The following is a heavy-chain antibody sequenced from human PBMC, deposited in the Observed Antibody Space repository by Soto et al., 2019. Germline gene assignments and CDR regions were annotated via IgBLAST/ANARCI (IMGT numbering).Heavy chain of an antibody. CDR3: ARGDSTDCSNGVCAFFYNHDMDV. D-gene: IGHD2-8*01. CDR2: INPKSGGT. J-gene: IGHJ6*02. CDR1: GYSFTDYH. V-gene: IGHV1-2*04. Sequence: ASVKVSFKASGYSFTDYHIHWVRQAPGQGLEWLGRINPKSGGTSTAQKFQGWVTMTTDTSISTASMELTRLTSDDTAIYYCARGDSTDCSNGVCAFFYNHDMDVWGQGTTVTVSS.